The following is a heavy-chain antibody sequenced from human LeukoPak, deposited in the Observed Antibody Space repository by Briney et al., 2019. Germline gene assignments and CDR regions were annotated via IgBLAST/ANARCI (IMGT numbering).Heavy chain of an antibody. CDR3: APLAVAGYYFDY. CDR2: IYYSGSA. V-gene: IGHV4-59*12. Sequence: SETLSLTCTVSGGSISSYYWSWIRQPPGKGLEWIGYIYYSGSANYHPSLKSRVTISVDTSKNRFSLKLSSVTAADTAVYYCAPLAVAGYYFDYWGQGTLVTVSS. CDR1: GGSISSYY. D-gene: IGHD6-19*01. J-gene: IGHJ4*02.